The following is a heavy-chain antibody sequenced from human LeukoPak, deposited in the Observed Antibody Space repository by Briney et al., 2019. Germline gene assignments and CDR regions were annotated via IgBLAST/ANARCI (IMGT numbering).Heavy chain of an antibody. CDR3: ATSNDAKIAPFDH. CDR1: GVSMSAYQ. Sequence: SETLSLTCIVSGVSMSAYQWSWVRQSPEKGLEWIGCINTKGETSYNPSLKSRVTTSVDTSKSQFSPRLTSVTAADTAVYYCATSNDAKIAPFDHWGQGAPVTVSS. D-gene: IGHD2-21*01. J-gene: IGHJ4*02. CDR2: INTKGET. V-gene: IGHV4-4*09.